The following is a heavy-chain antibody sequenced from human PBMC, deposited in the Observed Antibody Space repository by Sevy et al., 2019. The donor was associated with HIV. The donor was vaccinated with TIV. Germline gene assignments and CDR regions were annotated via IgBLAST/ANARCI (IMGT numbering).Heavy chain of an antibody. J-gene: IGHJ4*02. CDR1: GFTFSSYS. V-gene: IGHV3-48*02. D-gene: IGHD6-13*01. Sequence: GGSLRLSCAASGFTFSSYSMNWVRQAPGKGLEWVSYISSSSTIYYADSVKGRFTISRDNAKNSLYLQMNSLRDEDTAVYYCARLGSSRNELSFDYWGQGTLVTVSS. CDR3: ARLGSSRNELSFDY. CDR2: ISSSSTI.